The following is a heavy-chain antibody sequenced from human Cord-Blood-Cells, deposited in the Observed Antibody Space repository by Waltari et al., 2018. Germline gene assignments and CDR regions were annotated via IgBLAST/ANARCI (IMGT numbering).Heavy chain of an antibody. J-gene: IGHJ3*02. CDR2: ISYDGSNK. CDR3: AKVPPMTTVTTGAFDI. CDR1: GFTFSSYG. V-gene: IGHV3-30*18. Sequence: QVQLVESGGGVVQPGRSLRLSCAASGFTFSSYGMHWVRQAPSKGLEWVAVISYDGSNKYYADSVKGRFTISRDNSKNTLYLQMNSLRAEDTAVYYCAKVPPMTTVTTGAFDIWGQGTMVTVSS. D-gene: IGHD4-17*01.